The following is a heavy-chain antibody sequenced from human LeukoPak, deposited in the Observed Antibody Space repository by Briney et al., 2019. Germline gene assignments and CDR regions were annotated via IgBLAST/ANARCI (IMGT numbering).Heavy chain of an antibody. CDR3: ARDLMYCDTMSCYDGDFDY. D-gene: IGHD2-2*01. Sequence: GASVKVSCKASGYSFINFGLSWVRQAPGQGLEWMGWISAYNHNTNYAQKFQGRVTMTIDTSTTTVYMEPRSLRSDDTAIYYCARDLMYCDTMSCYDGDFDYWGQGTPVTVSS. CDR2: ISAYNHNT. V-gene: IGHV1-18*01. J-gene: IGHJ4*02. CDR1: GYSFINFG.